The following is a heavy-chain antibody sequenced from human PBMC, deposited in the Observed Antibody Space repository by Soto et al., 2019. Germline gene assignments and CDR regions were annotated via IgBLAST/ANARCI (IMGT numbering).Heavy chain of an antibody. CDR1: GFSFSTRGVG. Sequence: QMTLKESGPTLVKPTQTLTLTCSFSGFSFSTRGVGVGWVRQPPGKALEWLALIYWSGDEHYRPSLKSRLTITKATSKNQVVLIMTDMDPVDTATYYCARGLATLPVFAFDVWGQGTTVTVSS. D-gene: IGHD6-6*01. J-gene: IGHJ3*01. V-gene: IGHV2-5*01. CDR2: IYWSGDE. CDR3: ARGLATLPVFAFDV.